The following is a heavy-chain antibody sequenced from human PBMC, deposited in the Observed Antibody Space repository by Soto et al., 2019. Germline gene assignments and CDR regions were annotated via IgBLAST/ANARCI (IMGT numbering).Heavy chain of an antibody. Sequence: GGSLRLSCATSGFTFSSYGMHWVRQAPGKGLEGVAVIWYDGSNKYYADSVKGLFTFSRDKSHNTVHLQLNGLGADVTAVYDCASGYCSSTSCRNYYSYYYFDFWGKGTTVTVFS. J-gene: IGHJ6*03. V-gene: IGHV3-33*01. CDR3: ASGYCSSTSCRNYYSYYYFDF. D-gene: IGHD2-2*01. CDR1: GFTFSSYG. CDR2: IWYDGSNK.